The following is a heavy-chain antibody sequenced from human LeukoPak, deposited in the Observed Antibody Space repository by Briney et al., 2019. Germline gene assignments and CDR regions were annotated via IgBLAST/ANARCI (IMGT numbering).Heavy chain of an antibody. CDR3: ARDPTLPISSGWFSY. CDR2: IYSGGST. Sequence: PGGSLRLSCAASGFTVSSDYMSWVRQAPGKGLEWVSVIYSGGSTYYADSVKGRFTISRDNSKNTLYLQMNSLRAEDTAVYYCARDPTLPISSGWFSYWGQGTLVTVS. V-gene: IGHV3-66*01. CDR1: GFTVSSDY. D-gene: IGHD6-19*01. J-gene: IGHJ4*02.